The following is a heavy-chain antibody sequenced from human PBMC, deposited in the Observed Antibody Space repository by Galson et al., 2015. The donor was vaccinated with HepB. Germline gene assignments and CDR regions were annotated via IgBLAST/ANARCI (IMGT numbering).Heavy chain of an antibody. CDR1: GFTFSSYA. J-gene: IGHJ4*02. D-gene: IGHD6-19*01. Sequence: SLRLSCAASGFTFSSYAMHWVRQAPGKGLEWVAVISYDGSNEYYADSVKGRFTISRDNSKNTLYLQMNSLRAEDTAVYYCARIAVAARFDYWGQGTLVTVSS. CDR2: ISYDGSNE. CDR3: ARIAVAARFDY. V-gene: IGHV3-30*04.